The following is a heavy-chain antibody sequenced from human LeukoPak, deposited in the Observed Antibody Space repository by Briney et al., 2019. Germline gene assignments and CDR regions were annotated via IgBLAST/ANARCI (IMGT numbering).Heavy chain of an antibody. CDR2: IYHSGTT. V-gene: IGHV4-38-2*01. Sequence: PSETLSLTCAVSGDSITSDYCWGWIRQPPGKGLEWIGSIYHSGTTYYNPSLKSRVSKSVDTSKNQFSLTLTSVTAADTAVYYCVRLRGVGAMSAWFDPWGQGTLVTVSS. CDR3: VRLRGVGAMSAWFDP. D-gene: IGHD1-26*01. J-gene: IGHJ5*02. CDR1: GDSITSDYC.